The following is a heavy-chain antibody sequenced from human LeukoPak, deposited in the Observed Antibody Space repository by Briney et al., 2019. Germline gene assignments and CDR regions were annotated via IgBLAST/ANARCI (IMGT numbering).Heavy chain of an antibody. CDR3: AREEYSSSPAPDY. J-gene: IGHJ4*02. Sequence: ESSQTLSLTCTVSGGSISSGDYYWSWIRQPPGKGLEWIGYIYYSGSTYYNPSLKSRVTISVDTSKNQFSLKLSSVTAADTAVYYCAREEYSSSPAPDYWGQGTLVTVSS. D-gene: IGHD6-6*01. V-gene: IGHV4-30-4*01. CDR2: IYYSGST. CDR1: GGSISSGDYY.